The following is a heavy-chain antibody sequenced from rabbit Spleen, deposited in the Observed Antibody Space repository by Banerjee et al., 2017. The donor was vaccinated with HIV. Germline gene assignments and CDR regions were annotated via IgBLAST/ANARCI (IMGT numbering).Heavy chain of an antibody. Sequence: QSLEESGGDLVKPEGSLTLTCTASGFSFSNSYYMCWVRQAPGKGLECIACIYGDRGGSAYYANWAKGRFTISRTSSTTVTLEMTSLTAADTATYFCARGSAAMTMVITGFYLNLWGQGTLVTVS. J-gene: IGHJ4*01. CDR1: GFSFSNSYY. CDR3: ARGSAAMTMVITGFYLNL. V-gene: IGHV1S40*01. CDR2: IYGDRGGSA. D-gene: IGHD2-1*01.